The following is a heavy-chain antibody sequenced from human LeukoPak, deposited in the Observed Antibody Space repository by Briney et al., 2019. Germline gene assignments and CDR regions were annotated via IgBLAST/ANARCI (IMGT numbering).Heavy chain of an antibody. J-gene: IGHJ4*02. D-gene: IGHD4-17*01. CDR1: GGSISSYY. Sequence: SETLSLTCTVSGGSISSYYWSWIRQPPGKGLEWIGYIYYSGSTNYNPSLKSRVTISVDTSKNQFSLKLSSVTAADTAVYYCARAHYGDYAFDYWGQGTLVTVSS. CDR3: ARAHYGDYAFDY. CDR2: IYYSGST. V-gene: IGHV4-59*01.